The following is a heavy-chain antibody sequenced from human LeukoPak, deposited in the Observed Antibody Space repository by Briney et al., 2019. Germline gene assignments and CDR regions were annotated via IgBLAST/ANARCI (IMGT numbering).Heavy chain of an antibody. Sequence: GSLSLSFAAPGFPFRSYGMQWVRPAPGQGLEWVAVISYDGSNKYYADSVKGRFTISRDNSKNSLYLQMNSLRAEDTALYYCAKDKGGWYAEYFQHWGQGTLVTVSS. CDR1: GFPFRSYG. V-gene: IGHV3-30*18. CDR2: ISYDGSNK. CDR3: AKDKGGWYAEYFQH. D-gene: IGHD6-19*01. J-gene: IGHJ1*01.